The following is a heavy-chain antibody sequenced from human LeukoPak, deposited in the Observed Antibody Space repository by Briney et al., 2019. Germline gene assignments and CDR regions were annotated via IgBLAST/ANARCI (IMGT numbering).Heavy chain of an antibody. CDR2: INQDESKK. Sequence: GRCLRPSCAASGFTVSNDGTGWVRHPPRKGREWGANINQDESKKYYADSVKGRFPISRDNAKNSLYLQMSSLTAEDTAIYYCARDHAYRADYWGQGTLVTVSS. J-gene: IGHJ4*02. D-gene: IGHD2-2*01. V-gene: IGHV3-7*01. CDR1: GFTVSNDG. CDR3: ARDHAYRADY.